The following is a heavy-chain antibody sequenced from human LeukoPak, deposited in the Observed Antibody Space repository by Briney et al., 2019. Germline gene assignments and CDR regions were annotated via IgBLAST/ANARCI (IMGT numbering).Heavy chain of an antibody. Sequence: GGSLRLSCAASGFTFTSYGISWVRQAPGQGLEWMGWISAYNGNTNYAQKLQGRVTMTTDTSTSTAYMELRSLRSDDTAVYYCARERGEAESHPRHITIFGVVIISPALYYYYYMDVWGKGTTVTVSS. CDR3: ARERGEAESHPRHITIFGVVIISPALYYYYYMDV. CDR1: GFTFTSYG. V-gene: IGHV1-18*01. D-gene: IGHD3-3*01. CDR2: ISAYNGNT. J-gene: IGHJ6*03.